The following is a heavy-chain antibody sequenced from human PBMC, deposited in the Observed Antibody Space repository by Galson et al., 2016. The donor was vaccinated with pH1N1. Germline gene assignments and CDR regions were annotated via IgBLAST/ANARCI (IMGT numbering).Heavy chain of an antibody. D-gene: IGHD3-3*01. CDR2: TYYRSKWYN. J-gene: IGHJ3*02. V-gene: IGHV6-1*01. CDR3: ARGVIDCDFWSGYQDHAAFDI. Sequence: CAISGDSVSSNSATWNWIRQSPSRGLEWLGRTYYRSKWYNDYAGSVKSRIIISPDTSKNQLSLQLNSVTPADTAVYYCARGVIDCDFWSGYQDHAAFDIWGQGTMVIVSS. CDR1: GDSVSSNSAT.